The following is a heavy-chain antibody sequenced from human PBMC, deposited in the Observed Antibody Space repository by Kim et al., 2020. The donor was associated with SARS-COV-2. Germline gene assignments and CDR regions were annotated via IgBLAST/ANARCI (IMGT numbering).Heavy chain of an antibody. CDR1: GYTFTGYY. CDR2: INPNSGGT. Sequence: ASVKVSCKASGYTFTGYYMHWVRQAPGQGLEWMGWINPNSGGTNYAQKFQGRVTMTRDTSISTAYMELSRLRSDDTAVYYCARDWGAGIVVVVAAWNWFDPWGQGTLVTVSS. V-gene: IGHV1-2*02. J-gene: IGHJ5*02. D-gene: IGHD2-15*01. CDR3: ARDWGAGIVVVVAAWNWFDP.